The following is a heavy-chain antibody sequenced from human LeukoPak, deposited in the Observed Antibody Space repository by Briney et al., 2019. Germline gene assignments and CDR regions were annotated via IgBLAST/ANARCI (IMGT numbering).Heavy chain of an antibody. CDR2: ICGSGGST. J-gene: IGHJ4*02. Sequence: GGALRLSCAPSGFTLSSYAMRSVREAPRGGLGWGSEICGSGGSTYYADSVKRRFTISRDNSKNTLYLQMNSLRAKDTAVYYCAKDAFCSGGSCYPNFDYWGQGTLVTVSS. V-gene: IGHV3-23*01. CDR1: GFTLSSYA. CDR3: AKDAFCSGGSCYPNFDY. D-gene: IGHD2-15*01.